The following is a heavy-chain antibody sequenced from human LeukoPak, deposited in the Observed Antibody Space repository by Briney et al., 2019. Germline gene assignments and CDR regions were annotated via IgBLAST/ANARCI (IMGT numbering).Heavy chain of an antibody. V-gene: IGHV1-69*05. D-gene: IGHD5-24*01. CDR1: GGTFSSYA. Sequence: GASVKVSCKASGGTFSSYAISWVRQAPGQGLEWMGGIIPIFGTANYAQKFQGRVTITTDESTSTAYMELSSLRSEDTVVYYCARDGYNFGMTYWGQGTLVTVSS. J-gene: IGHJ4*02. CDR3: ARDGYNFGMTY. CDR2: IIPIFGTA.